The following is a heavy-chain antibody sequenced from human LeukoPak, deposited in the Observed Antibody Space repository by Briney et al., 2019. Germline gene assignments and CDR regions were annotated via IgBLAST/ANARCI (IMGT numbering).Heavy chain of an antibody. V-gene: IGHV3-64D*06. D-gene: IGHD3-16*01. CDR1: GFVFSIYT. CDR3: VKDFGRVRGTPDS. J-gene: IGHJ4*02. CDR2: ISGSGNGFSI. Sequence: GGSLRLSCSASGFVFSIYTMYWVRQTPGKGPEYVSTISGSGNGFSIYYADSVKGRFTISRDDSKSILYLQMNGLRSEDTAVYYCVKDFGRVRGTPDSWGQGTLVTVSS.